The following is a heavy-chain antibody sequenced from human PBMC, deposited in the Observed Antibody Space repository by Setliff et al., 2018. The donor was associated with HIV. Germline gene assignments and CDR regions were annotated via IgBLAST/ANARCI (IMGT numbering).Heavy chain of an antibody. CDR1: GDSVNDRSDF. J-gene: IGHJ4*02. Sequence: PSETLSLTCTVSGDSVNDRSDFWWGWIRQPPGKGLEWIGSIYHTGQTYDNPSVKSRLTISVDTDENQFSLKLRSVTAAETAVYYCARQIASGYWAFDSWGQGTLVTVSS. CDR2: IYHTGQT. V-gene: IGHV4-39*01. CDR3: ARQIASGYWAFDS. D-gene: IGHD3-3*01.